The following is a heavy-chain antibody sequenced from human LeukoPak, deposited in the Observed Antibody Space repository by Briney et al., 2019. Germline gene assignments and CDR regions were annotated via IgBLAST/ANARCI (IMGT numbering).Heavy chain of an antibody. J-gene: IGHJ4*02. D-gene: IGHD3-3*01. V-gene: IGHV1-58*01. CDR1: GFTFTSSA. CDR2: IVVGSGNT. CDR3: AADNSDDFWSGYYYFDY. Sequence: ASVKVSCKASGFTFTSSAVQWVRQARGQRLEWIGWIVVGSGNTNYAQKFQERVTITRDMSTGTAYMELSSLRSEDTAVYYCAADNSDDFWSGYYYFDYWGQGTLVTVSS.